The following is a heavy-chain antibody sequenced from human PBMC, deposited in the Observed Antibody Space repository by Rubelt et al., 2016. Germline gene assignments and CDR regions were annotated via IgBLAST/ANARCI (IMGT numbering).Heavy chain of an antibody. CDR3: ARNPMVRGVTPFVMYYGMDV. V-gene: IGHV1-3*01. D-gene: IGHD3-10*01. CDR2: INAGNGNT. Sequence: GEKPGASVKVSCKASGYTFTSYAMHWVRQAPGQRLEWMGWINAGNGNTKYSQKFQGRVTITRDTSASTAYMELSSLRSEDTAVYYCARNPMVRGVTPFVMYYGMDVWGQGTTVTVSS. CDR1: GYTFTSYA. J-gene: IGHJ6*02.